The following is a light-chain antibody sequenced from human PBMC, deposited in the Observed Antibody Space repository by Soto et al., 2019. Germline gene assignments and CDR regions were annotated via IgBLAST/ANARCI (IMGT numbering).Light chain of an antibody. CDR2: DVS. Sequence: QSALTQPRSVSGSPGQSVTISCTGTRSDVGAYNYVSWYQQHPGKAPKLMIYDVSKRPSGVPDRFSGSKSGNTASLTISGRQAEDEADYYCCSYAGSYTVVFGGGTKLTVL. CDR1: RSDVGAYNY. J-gene: IGLJ2*01. V-gene: IGLV2-11*01. CDR3: CSYAGSYTVV.